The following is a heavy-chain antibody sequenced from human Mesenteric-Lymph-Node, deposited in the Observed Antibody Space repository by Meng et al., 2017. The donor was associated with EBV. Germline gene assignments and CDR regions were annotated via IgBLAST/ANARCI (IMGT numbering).Heavy chain of an antibody. CDR1: GFTFGNYA. V-gene: IGHV3-23*01. Sequence: EVQLLESGXGLVQPGGSLRRSXAASGFTFGNYAMTWVRQAPGKGLDWVSTILRGIGNTYYADSVKGRFTISRDNSKNTLYLQLNGLRAEDTATYYCARGTGHTYGLDAFDIWGQGTMVTVSS. D-gene: IGHD5-18*01. CDR2: ILRGIGNT. J-gene: IGHJ3*02. CDR3: ARGTGHTYGLDAFDI.